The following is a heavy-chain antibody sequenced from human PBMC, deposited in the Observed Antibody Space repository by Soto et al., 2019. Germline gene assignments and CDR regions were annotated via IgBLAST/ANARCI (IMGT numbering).Heavy chain of an antibody. V-gene: IGHV1-69*13. CDR3: ASGVDSSSWYEAWDAFDI. D-gene: IGHD6-13*01. CDR2: IIPIFGTA. Sequence: SVKVSCKASGGTFSSYAVSWVRQAPGQGLEWMGGIIPIFGTANYAQKFQGRVTITADESTSTAYMELSSLRSEDTAVYYCASGVDSSSWYEAWDAFDIWGQGTMVTVAS. J-gene: IGHJ3*02. CDR1: GGTFSSYA.